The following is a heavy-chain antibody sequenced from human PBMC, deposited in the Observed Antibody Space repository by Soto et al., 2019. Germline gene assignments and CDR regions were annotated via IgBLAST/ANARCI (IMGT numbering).Heavy chain of an antibody. CDR3: ARSTYYYDSSGYDLIDY. J-gene: IGHJ4*02. D-gene: IGHD3-22*01. V-gene: IGHV4-59*01. Sequence: LTCTVSGGSISSYYWSWIRQPPGKGLEWIGYIYYSGSTNYNPSLKSRVTISVDTSKNQFSLKLSSVTAADTAMYYCARSTYYYDSSGYDLIDYWGQGTLVTVSS. CDR1: GGSISSYY. CDR2: IYYSGST.